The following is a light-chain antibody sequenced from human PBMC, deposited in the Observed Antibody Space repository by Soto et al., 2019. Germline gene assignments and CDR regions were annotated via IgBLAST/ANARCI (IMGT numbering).Light chain of an antibody. Sequence: DIVLTQSPGTLSLSPGERATLSCRASQSVSSTYLAWYQQKPGQAPRLLIFGASSRATGIPDRFSGSGSGTDFTLSISSLEPEDFAVYYCHQFYNSPSMFGQGTKVAIK. CDR2: GAS. CDR1: QSVSSTY. J-gene: IGKJ1*01. V-gene: IGKV3-20*01. CDR3: HQFYNSPSM.